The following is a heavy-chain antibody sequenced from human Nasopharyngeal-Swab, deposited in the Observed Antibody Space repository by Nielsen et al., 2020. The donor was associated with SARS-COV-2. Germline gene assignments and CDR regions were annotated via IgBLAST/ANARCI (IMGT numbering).Heavy chain of an antibody. CDR3: AKDSLRAFIAAADFDY. Sequence: SVKVSCKASGGTFSSYAISWVRQAPGQGLEWMGGIIPIFGTANYAQKFQGRVTITADESTSTAYMELSSLRAEDTAVYYCAKDSLRAFIAAADFDYWGQGTLVTVSS. J-gene: IGHJ4*02. V-gene: IGHV1-69*13. CDR1: GGTFSSYA. D-gene: IGHD6-13*01. CDR2: IIPIFGTA.